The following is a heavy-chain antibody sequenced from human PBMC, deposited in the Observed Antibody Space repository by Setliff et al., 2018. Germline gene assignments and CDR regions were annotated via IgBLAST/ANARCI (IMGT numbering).Heavy chain of an antibody. CDR1: GGSISSYY. Sequence: SETLSLTCTVSGGSISSYYWSWIRQPAGKGLEWIGSIYYSGSTYYNPSLKSRVTISVDTSKNQFSLKLSSVTAADTAVYYCARVPGTTVPPDHFDYWGQGTLVTVSS. V-gene: IGHV4-4*07. J-gene: IGHJ4*02. CDR3: ARVPGTTVPPDHFDY. CDR2: IYYSGST. D-gene: IGHD4-17*01.